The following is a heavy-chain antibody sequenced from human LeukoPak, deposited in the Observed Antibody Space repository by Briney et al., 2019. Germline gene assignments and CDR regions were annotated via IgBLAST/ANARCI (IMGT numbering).Heavy chain of an antibody. V-gene: IGHV3-48*01. CDR2: ISSSSGTI. D-gene: IGHD4/OR15-4a*01. CDR1: GFTFSGYA. Sequence: GGSLRLSCAASGFTFSGYAMNWVRQAPGKGLEWVAYISSSSGTIYYTDSVKGRFTISRDNSKNTLFLQMNSLRAEDTAVYYCARRAGAYSHPYDYWGQGTLVTVSS. CDR3: ARRAGAYSHPYDY. J-gene: IGHJ4*02.